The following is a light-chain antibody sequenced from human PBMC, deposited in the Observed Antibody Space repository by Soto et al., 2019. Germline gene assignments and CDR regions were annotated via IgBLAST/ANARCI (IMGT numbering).Light chain of an antibody. CDR2: DAS. CDR1: KSVNSN. J-gene: IGKJ4*01. CDR3: QQYNNWPPLT. Sequence: EIVMTQSPVTLSVSAGERATLSCRASKSVNSNLAWYQQKPGQAPRLLIYDASTRATGIPARFSGSGSGTEFTLTISSLQSEDFAVYYCQQYNNWPPLTFGGGTNVEI. V-gene: IGKV3-15*01.